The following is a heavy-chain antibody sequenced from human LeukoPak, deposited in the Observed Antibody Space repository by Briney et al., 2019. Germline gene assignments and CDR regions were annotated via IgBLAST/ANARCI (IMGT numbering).Heavy chain of an antibody. CDR3: ATRERYYGSGSTFDY. CDR2: FDPEDGET. CDR1: GYTLTELS. V-gene: IGHV1-24*01. J-gene: IGHJ4*02. Sequence: GASVKASCKVSGYTLTELSMHWVRQAPGKGLEWMGGFDPEDGETIYAQKFQGRVTMTEDTSTDTAYMELSSLRSEDTAVYYCATRERYYGSGSTFDYWGQGTLVTVSS. D-gene: IGHD3-10*01.